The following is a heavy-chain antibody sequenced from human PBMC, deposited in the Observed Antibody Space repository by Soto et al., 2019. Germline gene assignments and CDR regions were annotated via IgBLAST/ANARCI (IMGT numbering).Heavy chain of an antibody. Sequence: VASVKVSCKASGYTFTGYYMHWVRQAPGQGLEWMGWINPNSGGTNYAQKFQGWVTMTRDTSISTAYMELSRLRSDDTAVYYCARGPGGSYGTVDAFDIWGQGTMVTVSS. D-gene: IGHD1-26*01. J-gene: IGHJ3*02. V-gene: IGHV1-2*04. CDR2: INPNSGGT. CDR1: GYTFTGYY. CDR3: ARGPGGSYGTVDAFDI.